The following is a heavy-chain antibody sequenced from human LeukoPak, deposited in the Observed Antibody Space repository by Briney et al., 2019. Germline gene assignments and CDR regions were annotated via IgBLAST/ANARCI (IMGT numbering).Heavy chain of an antibody. CDR3: ARALGGSGSYLDY. Sequence: GASVKVSCKASGYTFTGYYLHWVRQAPGQGLEWMGWINPNSGGTNYAQIFQGRVTMTRDTSITTAYMELSRLRSDDTAVYYCARALGGSGSYLDYWGQGTLVTVSS. CDR1: GYTFTGYY. V-gene: IGHV1-2*02. D-gene: IGHD3-10*01. CDR2: INPNSGGT. J-gene: IGHJ4*02.